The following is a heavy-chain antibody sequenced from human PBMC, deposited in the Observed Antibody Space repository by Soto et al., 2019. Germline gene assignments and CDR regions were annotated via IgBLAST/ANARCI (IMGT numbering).Heavy chain of an antibody. J-gene: IGHJ4*02. D-gene: IGHD3-22*01. CDR1: GFTFSNAW. V-gene: IGHV3-15*01. Sequence: GGSLRLSCAASGFTFSNAWLSWVRQAPGKGLEWVGRIKSKTDGGTTDYAAPVKGRFTISRDDSKNTLYLQMNSLKTEDTAVYYCTTXSANYYDSSGYYNYFDYWGQGTLVTVSS. CDR3: TTXSANYYDSSGYYNYFDY. CDR2: IKSKTDGGTT.